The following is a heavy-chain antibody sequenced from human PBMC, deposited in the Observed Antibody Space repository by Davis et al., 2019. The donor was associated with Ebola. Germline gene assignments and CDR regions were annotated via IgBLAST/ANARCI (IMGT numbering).Heavy chain of an antibody. CDR1: GGSISSSSYY. Sequence: PSETLSLTCTVSGGSISSSSYYWGWIRQPPGKGLEWIGSIYYSGSTYYNPSLKSRVTISVDTSKNQFSLKLSSVTAADTAVYYCATLGADRTEYFQHWGQGTLVTVSS. CDR2: IYYSGST. D-gene: IGHD3-10*01. J-gene: IGHJ1*01. V-gene: IGHV4-39*01. CDR3: ATLGADRTEYFQH.